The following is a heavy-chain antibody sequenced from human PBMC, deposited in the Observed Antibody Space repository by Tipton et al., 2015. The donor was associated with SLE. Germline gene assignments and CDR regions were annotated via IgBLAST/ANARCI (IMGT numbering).Heavy chain of an antibody. Sequence: TLSLTCAVYGGSFSGYYWGWIRQPPGKGLEWIGSIYHSGSTYYNPSLKSRVTISVDTSKNQFSLKLSSVTAADTAVYYCAARGVLHWYFDLWGRGTLVTVSS. D-gene: IGHD3-16*01. CDR3: AARGVLHWYFDL. CDR2: IYHSGST. V-gene: IGHV4-34*01. J-gene: IGHJ2*01. CDR1: GGSFSGYY.